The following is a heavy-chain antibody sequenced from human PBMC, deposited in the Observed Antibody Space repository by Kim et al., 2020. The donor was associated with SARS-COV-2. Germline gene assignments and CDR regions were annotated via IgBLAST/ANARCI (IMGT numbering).Heavy chain of an antibody. CDR2: ISYDGSNK. CDR1: GFTFSSDA. J-gene: IGHJ6*02. V-gene: IGHV3-30-3*01. Sequence: GGSLRLSCAASGFTFSSDAMHWVRQAPGKGLEWVAVISYDGSNKYYADSVKGRFTISRDNSKNTLYLQMNSLRAEDTAVYYCARVLAEDYYLDYYGMDVWGQGTTVPVSS. D-gene: IGHD3-22*01. CDR3: ARVLAEDYYLDYYGMDV.